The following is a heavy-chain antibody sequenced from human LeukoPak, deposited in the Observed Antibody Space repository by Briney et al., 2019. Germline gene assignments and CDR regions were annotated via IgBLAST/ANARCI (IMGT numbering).Heavy chain of an antibody. J-gene: IGHJ3*02. CDR1: GFAFSSYG. V-gene: IGHV3-30*18. CDR2: ISYDGSNK. CDR3: AKVVVVDDAFDI. D-gene: IGHD2-15*01. Sequence: PGRSLRLSCAASGFAFSSYGMHWVRQAPGKGLEWVAVISYDGSNKYYADSVKGRFTISRDNSKNTLYLQMNSLRAEDTAVYYCAKVVVVDDAFDIWGQGTMVTVS.